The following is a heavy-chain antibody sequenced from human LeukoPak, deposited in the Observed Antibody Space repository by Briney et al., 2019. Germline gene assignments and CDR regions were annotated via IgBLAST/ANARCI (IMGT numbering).Heavy chain of an antibody. Sequence: SVKVSYKASGGTSNSHAISWVRQAPGQGLEWMGRIIPNLGTTNRAQNFQDRGTLTADKSTNTAYMELTSLTSDDTAVYYCATTNDGGGYQWGDFFDFWGQGTLVTVSS. CDR1: GGTSNSHA. CDR3: ATTNDGGGYQWGDFFDF. V-gene: IGHV1-69*04. D-gene: IGHD3-22*01. CDR2: IIPNLGTT. J-gene: IGHJ4*02.